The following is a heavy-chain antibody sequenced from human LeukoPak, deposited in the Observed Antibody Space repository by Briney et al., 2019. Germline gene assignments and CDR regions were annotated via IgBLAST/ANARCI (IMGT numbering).Heavy chain of an antibody. V-gene: IGHV4-59*08. Sequence: SETLSLTCTVSGGSISSYYWSWIRQPPGKGLEWIGYIYYSGSTYYNPSLKSRVTISVDTSKNQFSLKLSSVTAADTAVYYCARGWGFSGSYHFDYWGQGTLVTVSS. D-gene: IGHD1-26*01. CDR1: GGSISSYY. J-gene: IGHJ4*02. CDR3: ARGWGFSGSYHFDY. CDR2: IYYSGST.